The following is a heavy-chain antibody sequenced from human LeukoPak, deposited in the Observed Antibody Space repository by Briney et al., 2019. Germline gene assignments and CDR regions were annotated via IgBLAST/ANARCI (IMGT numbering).Heavy chain of an antibody. CDR1: GGSISSYY. Sequence: SETLSLTCTVSGGSISSYYWSWIRQPPGKGLEWIGYIYYSGSTNYNPSLKSRVTISVDTSKNQFSLKLSSVTAADTAVYYCARDLDGDHPFDYWGQGTLVTVSS. CDR2: IYYSGST. CDR3: ARDLDGDHPFDY. J-gene: IGHJ4*02. D-gene: IGHD4-17*01. V-gene: IGHV4-59*01.